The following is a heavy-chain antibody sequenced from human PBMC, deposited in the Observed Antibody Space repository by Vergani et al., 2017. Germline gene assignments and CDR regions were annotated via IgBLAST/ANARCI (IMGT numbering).Heavy chain of an antibody. D-gene: IGHD6-13*01. Sequence: QVQLQESGPGLVKPSQTLSLTCTVSGGSISSGGYYWSWSRQHPGKGLEWIGYIYYSGSTYYNPSLKSRVTISVDKSKNQFSLKLSSVTAADTAVYYCARESAEDRIADYWGQGTLVTVAS. CDR1: GGSISSGGYY. CDR3: ARESAEDRIADY. V-gene: IGHV4-31*03. CDR2: IYYSGST. J-gene: IGHJ4*02.